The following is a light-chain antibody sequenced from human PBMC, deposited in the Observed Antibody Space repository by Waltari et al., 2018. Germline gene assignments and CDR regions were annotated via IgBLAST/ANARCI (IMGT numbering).Light chain of an antibody. J-gene: IGKJ2*01. CDR2: ETS. CDR1: QTVISSY. Sequence: EIVLTQSPGPLSLPPGERVTLSCRASQTVISSYLAWYQQKPGQAPRLLIYETSSRATGIPDRFSGSRSGTDFTLTISRLEPEDSAVYYCQQYGSSPRYTFGQGTKLEIK. CDR3: QQYGSSPRYT. V-gene: IGKV3-20*01.